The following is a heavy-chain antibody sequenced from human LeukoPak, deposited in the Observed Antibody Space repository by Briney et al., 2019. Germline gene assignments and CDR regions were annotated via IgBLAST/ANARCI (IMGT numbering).Heavy chain of an antibody. D-gene: IGHD2-2*02. CDR1: GFTVSSNY. CDR2: IYSGGST. CDR3: ASHRYCSSTSCYI. V-gene: IGHV3-66*02. Sequence: GGSLRLSCAASGFTVSSNYMSWVRQAPGRGLEWVSVIYSGGSTYYADSVKGRFAISRDNSKNTLYLQMNSLRAGDTAVYYCASHRYCSSTSCYIGGQGTLVTVSS. J-gene: IGHJ4*02.